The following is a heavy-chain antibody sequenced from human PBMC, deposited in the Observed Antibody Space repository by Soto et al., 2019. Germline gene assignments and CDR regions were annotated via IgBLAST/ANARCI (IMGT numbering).Heavy chain of an antibody. J-gene: IGHJ3*01. V-gene: IGHV3-11*01. D-gene: IGHD1-26*01. Sequence: GGSLRLSCAASGFTFSDHYMSWIRQAPGKGLEWISYMTRSGSSSSYADSVKGRFTISRDNAKNSLYLQMNSLRGDDTAVYYCAREFSGNYFAFDLWGQGTMVTVSS. CDR1: GFTFSDHY. CDR2: MTRSGSSS. CDR3: AREFSGNYFAFDL.